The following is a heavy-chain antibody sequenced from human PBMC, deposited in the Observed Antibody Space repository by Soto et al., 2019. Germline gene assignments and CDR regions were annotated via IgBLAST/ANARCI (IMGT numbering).Heavy chain of an antibody. CDR2: ISETGAKT. CDR3: AKDKSGTTSFDY. J-gene: IGHJ4*02. CDR1: GFTFSSYA. V-gene: IGHV3-23*01. D-gene: IGHD1-1*01. Sequence: GGSLRLSCADSGFTFSSYAMSWVRQAPGKGLEWVSAISETGAKTYYADSVKGRFTISRDNSKSTLYLQMDSLRAEDTAIYYCAKDKSGTTSFDYWGQGTLVTVSS.